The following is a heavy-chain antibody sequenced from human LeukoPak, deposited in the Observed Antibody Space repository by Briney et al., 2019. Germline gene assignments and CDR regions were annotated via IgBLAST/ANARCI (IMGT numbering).Heavy chain of an antibody. CDR2: SSSSNS. V-gene: IGHV3-21*01. J-gene: IGHJ4*02. CDR1: GFTFTPYS. CDR3: ARRYCSSSSSTLDY. D-gene: IGHD2-2*01. Sequence: PGGSLRLSCAASGFTFTPYSINWVRQAPGKGLEWVSSSSSSNSYYADSVKGRFTISRDNAKNSLYLQMNSLRAEDTAVYYCARRYCSSSSSTLDYWGQGTLVTVSS.